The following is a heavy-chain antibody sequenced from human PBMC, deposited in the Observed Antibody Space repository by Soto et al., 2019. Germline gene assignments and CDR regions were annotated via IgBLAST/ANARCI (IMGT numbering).Heavy chain of an antibody. D-gene: IGHD1-26*01. CDR1: GGSFSGYY. CDR2: INHSGST. CDR3: ARGYGRGSYYMRSWFFDY. Sequence: SETLSLTCAVYGGSFSGYYWSWIRQPPGKGLEWIGEINHSGSTNYNPSLKSRVTISVDTSKNQFSLKLSSVTAADTAVYYCARGYGRGSYYMRSWFFDYWGQGTLVTVSS. V-gene: IGHV4-34*01. J-gene: IGHJ4*02.